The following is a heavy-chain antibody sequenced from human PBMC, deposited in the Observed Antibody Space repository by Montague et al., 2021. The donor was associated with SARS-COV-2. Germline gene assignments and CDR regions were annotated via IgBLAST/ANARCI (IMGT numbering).Heavy chain of an antibody. J-gene: IGHJ6*02. CDR1: RYSIRTSDW. Sequence: SETLSLTCAVSRYSIRTSDWWIWVRQPPGKGLECIGEIYQSRRINYNPSLKNRVTISVHTSKQQFSLTLTSVTAADTAVYYCAVDRRSGSYSMDVWGQGTTVTV. D-gene: IGHD1-26*01. V-gene: IGHV4-4*02. CDR2: IYQSRRI. CDR3: AVDRRSGSYSMDV.